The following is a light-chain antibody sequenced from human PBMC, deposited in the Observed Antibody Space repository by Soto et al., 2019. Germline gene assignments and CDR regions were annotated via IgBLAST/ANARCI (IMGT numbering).Light chain of an antibody. J-gene: IGKJ5*01. CDR1: RNVSIY. V-gene: IGKV1-39*01. CDR3: QQSYKMPS. CDR2: ATS. Sequence: PLTHSTSSLAASVGDRLTLIFQASRNVSIYLNWYPHKTGKGTTLLIHATSNLQIGVPSRFSGSGSGTEFTLTISSLEPEDFGTYYCQQSYKMPSFGQGTRLEIK.